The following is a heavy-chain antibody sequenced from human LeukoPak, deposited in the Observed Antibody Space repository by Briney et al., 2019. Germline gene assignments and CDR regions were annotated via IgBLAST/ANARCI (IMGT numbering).Heavy chain of an antibody. CDR3: AKDRARGYCSSTSCYPFAY. CDR2: INPNSGGT. V-gene: IGHV1-2*06. D-gene: IGHD2-2*01. CDR1: GYTFTGYY. Sequence: ASVKVSCKASGYTFTGYYMHWVRQAPGQGLEWMGRINPNSGGTNYAQKFQGRVTMTRDTSISTAYMELSRLRSDDTAVYYCAKDRARGYCSSTSCYPFAYWGQGTLVTVSS. J-gene: IGHJ4*02.